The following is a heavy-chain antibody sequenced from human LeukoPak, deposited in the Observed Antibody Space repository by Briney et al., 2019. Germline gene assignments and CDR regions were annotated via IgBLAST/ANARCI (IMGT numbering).Heavy chain of an antibody. CDR1: GGSISSGGYY. J-gene: IGHJ4*02. Sequence: SETLSLTCTVSGGSISSGGYYWSWIRQHPGKGPEWIGYIYYSGSIYYNPSLKSRVTISVDTSKTQFSLKLSSVTAADTAVYYCARGLAVITHFDYWGQGTLVTVSS. V-gene: IGHV4-31*03. CDR2: IYYSGSI. D-gene: IGHD2-21*01. CDR3: ARGLAVITHFDY.